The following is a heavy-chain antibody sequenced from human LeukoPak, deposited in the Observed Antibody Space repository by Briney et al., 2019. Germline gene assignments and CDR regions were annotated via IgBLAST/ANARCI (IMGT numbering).Heavy chain of an antibody. CDR2: IYYSGST. J-gene: IGHJ4*02. V-gene: IGHV4-31*03. CDR3: ARDGPRDSFDY. Sequence: SETLSLTCTVSGGSISSGGYYWSWIRQHPGKGLEWIGYIYYSGSTYYNPSLKSRVTISVDTSKNQFSLKLSSVTAADTALYYCARDGPRDSFDYWGQGTLVTVSS. CDR1: GGSISSGGYY.